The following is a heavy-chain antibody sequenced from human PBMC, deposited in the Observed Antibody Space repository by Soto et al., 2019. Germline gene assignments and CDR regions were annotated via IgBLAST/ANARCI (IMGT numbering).Heavy chain of an antibody. CDR3: AKVGTYYYYGMDV. CDR1: GFTFSSYG. J-gene: IGHJ6*02. V-gene: IGHV3-30*18. Sequence: QVQLVESGGGVVQPGRSLRLSCAASGFTFSSYGMHWVRQAPGKGLEWVAAISYDGSNKYYADSVKSRFTISRDNSKNALYLQMNSLRAEDTAVYYCAKVGTYYYYGMDVWGQGTTVTVSS. CDR2: ISYDGSNK. D-gene: IGHD1-1*01.